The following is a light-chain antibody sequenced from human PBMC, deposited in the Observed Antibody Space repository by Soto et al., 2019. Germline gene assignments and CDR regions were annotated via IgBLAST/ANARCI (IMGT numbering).Light chain of an antibody. CDR2: EGS. V-gene: IGLV2-23*01. Sequence: QSALTQPASVSGSPGQSITISWTGTIGDVGSYNLVSWYQQHPGRAPKLMIYEGSKRPSGVSNRFSGSKSGNTASLTISGLQAEDEADYYCCSYAGSSTWVFGGGTKLTVL. J-gene: IGLJ3*02. CDR3: CSYAGSSTWV. CDR1: IGDVGSYNL.